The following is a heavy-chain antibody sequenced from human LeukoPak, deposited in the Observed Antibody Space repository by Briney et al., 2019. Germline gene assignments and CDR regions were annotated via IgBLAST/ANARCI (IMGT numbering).Heavy chain of an antibody. D-gene: IGHD2-2*02. CDR1: GGSISSYY. Sequence: SETLSLTCTVSGGSISSYYWSWIRQPPGKGLEWIGYINYSGSTNYNPSLKNRVTISIDTSKNQFSLKLSSVTAADTAVYYCARVQEYCSSTRCYTIGYFDFWGRGTLVTVSS. J-gene: IGHJ2*01. CDR2: INYSGST. V-gene: IGHV4-59*01. CDR3: ARVQEYCSSTRCYTIGYFDF.